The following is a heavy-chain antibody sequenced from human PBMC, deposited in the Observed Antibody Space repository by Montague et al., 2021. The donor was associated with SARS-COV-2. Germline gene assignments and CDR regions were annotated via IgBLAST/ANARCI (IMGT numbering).Heavy chain of an antibody. Sequence: SLRLSCAASGFTFSSYAMHWVRQAPGKGLEWVAVISYDGSNKYYADSVKGRFTISRDNSKNTLYLQMNSLRDEDTAVYYCARPRSGSYFSYFDYWGQGTLVTVSS. D-gene: IGHD1-26*01. CDR3: ARPRSGSYFSYFDY. CDR2: ISYDGSNK. J-gene: IGHJ4*02. CDR1: GFTFSSYA. V-gene: IGHV3-30-3*01.